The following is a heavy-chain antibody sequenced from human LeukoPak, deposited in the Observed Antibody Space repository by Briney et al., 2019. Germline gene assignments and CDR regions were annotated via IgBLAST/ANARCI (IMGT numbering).Heavy chain of an antibody. V-gene: IGHV4-61*01. Sequence: PSETLSLTCTVSGGSISSSSYYWSWIRQPPGKGLEWIGYIYYSGSTNYNPSLKSRVTISVDTSKNQFSLKLSSVTAADTAAYYCARSIAAHPADYWGQGTLVTVSS. D-gene: IGHD6-6*01. J-gene: IGHJ4*02. CDR1: GGSISSSSYY. CDR3: ARSIAAHPADY. CDR2: IYYSGST.